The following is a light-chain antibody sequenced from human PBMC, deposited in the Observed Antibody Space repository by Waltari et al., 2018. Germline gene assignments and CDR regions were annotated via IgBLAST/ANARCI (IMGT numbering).Light chain of an antibody. V-gene: IGKV1-39*01. Sequence: DIQMTQSPSSLSASVGDRVSISCRASQEISIFLNWYQQKPGKSPKLLVSYAATLQRGVPARSRGTGSGTDFTLVISSLQPEDFATYFCQQSYTSLLTFGGGTRVDIK. CDR2: YAA. J-gene: IGKJ4*01. CDR3: QQSYTSLLT. CDR1: QEISIF.